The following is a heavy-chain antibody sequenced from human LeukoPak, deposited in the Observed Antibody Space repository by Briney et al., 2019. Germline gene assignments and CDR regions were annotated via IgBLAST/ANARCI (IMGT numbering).Heavy chain of an antibody. CDR3: AREMITFGGVNVTPFDY. CDR1: GFTFSSYG. V-gene: IGHV3-33*01. J-gene: IGHJ4*02. D-gene: IGHD3-16*02. Sequence: GGSLRLSCAASGFTFSSYGMHWVRQAPGKGLEWVAVIRYDGSNKYYADSVKGRFTISRDNSKNTLYLQMNSLRAEDTAVYYCAREMITFGGVNVTPFDYWGQGTLVTVSS. CDR2: IRYDGSNK.